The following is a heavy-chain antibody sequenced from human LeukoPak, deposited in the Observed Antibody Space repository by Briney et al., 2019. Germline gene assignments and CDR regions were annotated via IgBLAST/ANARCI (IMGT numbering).Heavy chain of an antibody. Sequence: ASVKVPCKASGYTFTGYYIHWVRQAPGQGLELMGWIHPNSGGTNFVQKFQGRVTMTRDSSISTAYTEVSSLRSDDTAVYYCARAPVGGPLRFFDYWGQGTLVTVSS. V-gene: IGHV1-2*02. CDR3: ARAPVGGPLRFFDY. CDR2: IHPNSGGT. D-gene: IGHD3-3*01. J-gene: IGHJ4*02. CDR1: GYTFTGYY.